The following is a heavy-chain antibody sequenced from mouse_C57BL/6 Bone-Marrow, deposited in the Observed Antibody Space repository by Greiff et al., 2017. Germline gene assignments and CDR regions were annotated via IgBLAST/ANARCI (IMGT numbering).Heavy chain of an antibody. CDR1: GFTFSSYG. D-gene: IGHD1-2*01. CDR2: ISSGGSYT. V-gene: IGHV5-6*02. J-gene: IGHJ2*01. CDR3: ARPIDYGGYMDY. Sequence: DVMLVESGGDLVKPGGSLKLSCAASGFTFSSYGLSWVRQTPDKRLEWVATISSGGSYTYYPDSVKGRFTISRDNTKNTLYLQMCSLKSEDTAVDYCARPIDYGGYMDYWGQGTTLTVSS.